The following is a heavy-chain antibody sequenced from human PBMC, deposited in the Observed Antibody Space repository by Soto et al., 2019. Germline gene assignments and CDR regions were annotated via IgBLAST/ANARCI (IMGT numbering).Heavy chain of an antibody. D-gene: IGHD2-2*01. CDR3: ARGVGYCSSTSCRGLRNDY. CDR1: GGXISSYY. J-gene: IGHJ4*02. Sequence: EXLSLTCTVSGGXISSYYWIWIRHPPGNGLELIGYIYYSGSTNYNPSLKSRVTISVDTSKNQFSLKLSSVTAAYTAVYYCARGVGYCSSTSCRGLRNDYWGQGTLVTVSS. CDR2: IYYSGST. V-gene: IGHV4-59*01.